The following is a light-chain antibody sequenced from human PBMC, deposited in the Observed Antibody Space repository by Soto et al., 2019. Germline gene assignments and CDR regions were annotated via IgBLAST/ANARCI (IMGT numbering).Light chain of an antibody. CDR2: GAS. J-gene: IGKJ2*01. V-gene: IGKV3-15*01. CDR3: QQYNNWPPYT. CDR1: QSVSTN. Sequence: EIVMTQSPATLSVSPGDRATLSCRASQSVSTNLAWHQQRPGQAPRLLIYGASTRATGIPDRFSGSGSGTEFTLTISSLASEDFAVYYCQQYNNWPPYTFGQGTKVDIK.